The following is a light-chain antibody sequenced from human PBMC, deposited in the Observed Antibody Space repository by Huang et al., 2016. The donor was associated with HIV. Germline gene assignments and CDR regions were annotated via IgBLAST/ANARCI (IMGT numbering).Light chain of an antibody. Sequence: DIVMTQSPDSLPVSLGERATINCKSSQSVLDSSNKKNFLAWYQQKPGQPPKLLLYWASVRESGVPDRFRGSVSGAEFTLTINNLQAEDVAVYYCQQYYSTPAFGQGTNVDI. J-gene: IGKJ1*01. CDR2: WAS. CDR3: QQYYSTPA. CDR1: QSVLDSSNKKNF. V-gene: IGKV4-1*01.